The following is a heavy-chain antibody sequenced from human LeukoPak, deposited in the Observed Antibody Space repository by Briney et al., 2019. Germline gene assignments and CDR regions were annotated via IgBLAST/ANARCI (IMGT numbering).Heavy chain of an antibody. V-gene: IGHV3-23*01. CDR2: ISGSGGST. Sequence: GGSLRLSCAASGFTFSSYAMSWVRQAPGKGLEWVSAISGSGGSTYYADSVKGRFTISRDNSKNTLYLQMNSLRAEDTAVYYCAKRVVHDYYHYGMDVWGKGTTVTVSS. J-gene: IGHJ6*04. CDR3: AKRVVHDYYHYGMDV. CDR1: GFTFSSYA. D-gene: IGHD5/OR15-5a*01.